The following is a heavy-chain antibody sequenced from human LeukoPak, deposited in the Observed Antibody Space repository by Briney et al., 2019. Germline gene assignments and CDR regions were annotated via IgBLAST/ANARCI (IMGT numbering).Heavy chain of an antibody. CDR3: ARDAMVRGVRLYYFDY. J-gene: IGHJ4*02. D-gene: IGHD3-10*01. V-gene: IGHV4-61*02. Sequence: SETLSLTCTVSGGSISSGGYYWSWVRQPAGKGLEWIGRIYTSGNTNYNPSLKGRVTMSVDTSKNQFSLNLSSVTAADTAVYYCARDAMVRGVRLYYFDYWGQGTLVTVSS. CDR2: IYTSGNT. CDR1: GGSISSGGYY.